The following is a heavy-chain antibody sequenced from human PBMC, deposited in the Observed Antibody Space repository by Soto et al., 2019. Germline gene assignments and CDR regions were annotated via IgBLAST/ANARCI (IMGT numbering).Heavy chain of an antibody. CDR1: GDTFTDYY. CDR3: ARGGDVVVVTAALDY. D-gene: IGHD2-21*02. J-gene: IGHJ4*02. CDR2: VNPSGGHT. V-gene: IGHV1-46*01. Sequence: QVQLVQSGAEVKKPGASVKVSCKASGDTFTDYYIHWVRQAPGQGLEWMGTVNPSGGHTTYAQHFLGRMTRTRATSTSTLYMERTSLTSEDTAVYYCARGGDVVVVTAALDYWGQGTLVTVSS.